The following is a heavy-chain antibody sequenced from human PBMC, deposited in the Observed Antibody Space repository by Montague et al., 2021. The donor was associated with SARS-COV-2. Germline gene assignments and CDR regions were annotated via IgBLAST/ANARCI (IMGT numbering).Heavy chain of an antibody. CDR1: GDSISRSTNH. V-gene: IGHV4-39*01. CDR2: IHYSGRT. D-gene: IGHD6-19*01. J-gene: IGHJ4*02. CDR3: TRTTDDSALAATF. Sequence: SETLSLTCSVSGDSISRSTNHWGWIRQPPGKGLEWIASIHYSGRTYHNPPLKSRVTMSVDTSKNQFSLKLSSVTAADTAVYYCTRTTDDSALAATFWGQGTLLPLPS.